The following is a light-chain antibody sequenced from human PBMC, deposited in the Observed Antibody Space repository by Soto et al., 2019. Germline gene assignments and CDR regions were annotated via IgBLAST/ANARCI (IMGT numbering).Light chain of an antibody. V-gene: IGKV3-20*01. CDR3: QQYGSSPLYT. Sequence: EIVLTQSPGTLSLSPGERATRSCRASHSVSSSYLAWYQQRPGQAPRLLIYGASSRATGIPDRFSGSGSGTDFTLTISRLEPEDFAVYYCQQYGSSPLYTFGQGTKLEIK. J-gene: IGKJ2*01. CDR2: GAS. CDR1: HSVSSSY.